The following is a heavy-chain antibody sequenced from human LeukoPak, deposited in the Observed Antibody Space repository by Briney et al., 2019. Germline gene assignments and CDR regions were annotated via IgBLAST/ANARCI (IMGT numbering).Heavy chain of an antibody. CDR1: GYTFTGYC. J-gene: IGHJ5*02. CDR2: INPNSGGT. CDR3: ARERGALLHPLQGFDP. D-gene: IGHD1-26*01. Sequence: ASVKVSCKASGYTFTGYCMHRVRQAPGQGLEWMGWINPNSGGTNYAQKFQGRVTMTRDTSISTAYMELSRLRSDDTAVYYCARERGALLHPLQGFDPWGQGTLVTVSS. V-gene: IGHV1-2*02.